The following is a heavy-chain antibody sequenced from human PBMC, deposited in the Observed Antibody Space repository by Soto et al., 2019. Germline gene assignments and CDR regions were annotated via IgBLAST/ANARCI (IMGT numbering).Heavy chain of an antibody. V-gene: IGHV1-69*01. CDR3: ARVVILVPTAATHNFYRMDV. CDR1: GGTFSNYA. CDR2: IIPIVGTG. D-gene: IGHD2-2*01. Sequence: QVQLVQSGAEVRKPGSSVTVSCKASGGTFSNYAISWVRQAPGQGLEWMGGIIPIVGTGSYAQKFQGRVTRTADDPTTTAYMEQSRLRFENTAVYYCARVVILVPTAATHNFYRMDVWGPGTTVTVSS. J-gene: IGHJ6*02.